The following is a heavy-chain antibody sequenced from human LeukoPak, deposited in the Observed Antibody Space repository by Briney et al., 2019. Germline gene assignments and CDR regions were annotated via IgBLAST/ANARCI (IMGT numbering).Heavy chain of an antibody. CDR2: IRGDGGST. J-gene: IGHJ4*02. Sequence: TGGSLRLSCAASGFTFDDYAVHWVRQAPGKGLEWVSLIRGDGGSTYYADSVKGRFTISRDNSKNSLFLQMNSLRTDDTALYYCAKDVAVVAAKNFDHWGQGTLVTVSS. CDR1: GFTFDDYA. CDR3: AKDVAVVAAKNFDH. V-gene: IGHV3-43*02. D-gene: IGHD2-21*02.